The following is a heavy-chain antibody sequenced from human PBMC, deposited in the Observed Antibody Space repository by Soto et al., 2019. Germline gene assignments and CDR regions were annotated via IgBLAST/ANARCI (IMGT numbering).Heavy chain of an antibody. Sequence: GGSLRLSCAASGFTFDDHGMTWVRQAPGKGLEWVSAISGSGGSTYYADSVKGRFTISRDNSKNTLYLQMNSLRAEDTAVYYCTTDSYSTMIVVRFDYWGHGTLVTVSS. CDR2: ISGSGGST. D-gene: IGHD3-22*01. V-gene: IGHV3-23*01. CDR1: GFTFDDHG. CDR3: TTDSYSTMIVVRFDY. J-gene: IGHJ4*01.